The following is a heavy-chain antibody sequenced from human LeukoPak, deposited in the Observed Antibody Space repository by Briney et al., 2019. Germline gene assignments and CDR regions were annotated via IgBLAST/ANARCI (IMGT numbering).Heavy chain of an antibody. CDR1: GFTFSSYG. CDR2: IWYDGSNE. J-gene: IGHJ4*02. Sequence: GGSLRLSCAASGFTFSSYGMHWVRQAPGKGLEWVAVIWYDGSNEYYADSVKGRFTISRDNSKNTLYLQMNSLRAEDTAVYYCARDDYYGSGSYSAYYFDYWGQGTLVTVSS. D-gene: IGHD3-10*01. CDR3: ARDDYYGSGSYSAYYFDY. V-gene: IGHV3-33*01.